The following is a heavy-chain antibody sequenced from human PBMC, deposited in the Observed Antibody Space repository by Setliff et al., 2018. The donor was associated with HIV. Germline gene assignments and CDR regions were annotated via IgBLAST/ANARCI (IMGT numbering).Heavy chain of an antibody. J-gene: IGHJ4*02. D-gene: IGHD6-19*01. V-gene: IGHV6-1*01. CDR2: TYYRSKWYF. CDR3: ARGSYGSVLL. Sequence: SQTLSLTCAISGDSVSSNNAAWNWIRQSPLRGLEWRGRTYYRSKWYFDYAVSVKSRIIINPDTSKNQFSLHLNSVTPEDTAVYYCARGSYGSVLLWGQGTLVTVSS. CDR1: GDSVSSNNAA.